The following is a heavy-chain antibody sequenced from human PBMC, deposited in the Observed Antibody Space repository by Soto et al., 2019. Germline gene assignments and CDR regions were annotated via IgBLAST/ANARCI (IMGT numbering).Heavy chain of an antibody. CDR1: GGTISSGGYY. V-gene: IGHV4-31*02. J-gene: IGHJ6*02. CDR2: IYYSGST. Sequence: SETLSLTCTVSGGTISSGGYYWSWIRQHPGKGLEWIGYIYYSGSTYYNPSLKSRVTISVDTSKNQFSLKLSSVTAADTAVYYCARETRCDYPGSPWCPANYFYGLDVWGQGTTVTVSS. D-gene: IGHD2-8*02. CDR3: ARETRCDYPGSPWCPANYFYGLDV.